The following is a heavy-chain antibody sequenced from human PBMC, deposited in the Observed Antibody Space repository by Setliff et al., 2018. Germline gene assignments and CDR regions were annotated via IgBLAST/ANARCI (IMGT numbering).Heavy chain of an antibody. D-gene: IGHD3-22*01. J-gene: IGHJ5*02. CDR3: ARINFYDSTAYYYAPHH. CDR1: GYTFTNYG. V-gene: IGHV1-18*01. CDR2: INNYNTNT. Sequence: ASVKVSCKTSGYTFTNYGITWVRQAPGQGLEWMGWINNYNTNTNYAQKLQGRVAMTTDTSTSTAYMELRSLRSDDTAVYYCARINFYDSTAYYYAPHHWGQGTLVTVSS.